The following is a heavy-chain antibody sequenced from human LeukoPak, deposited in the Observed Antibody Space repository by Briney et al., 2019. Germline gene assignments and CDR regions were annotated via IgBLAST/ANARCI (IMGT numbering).Heavy chain of an antibody. CDR1: GYTFTGYY. J-gene: IGHJ5*02. CDR2: INPNSGGT. Sequence: GASVKVSCKASGYTFTGYYMHWVRQAPGQGLEWMGWINPNSGGTNYAQKFQSRVTMTRDTSISTAYMELSRLRSDDTAVYYCGREGRYYYDSSGYSYRGGTWFDPWGRGTLVTVSP. CDR3: GREGRYYYDSSGYSYRGGTWFDP. V-gene: IGHV1-2*02. D-gene: IGHD3-22*01.